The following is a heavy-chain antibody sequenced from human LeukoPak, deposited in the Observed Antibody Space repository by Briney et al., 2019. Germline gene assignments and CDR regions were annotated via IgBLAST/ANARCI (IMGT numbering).Heavy chain of an antibody. D-gene: IGHD5-18*01. CDR3: ARHLSGVTGYTYGRGIDY. J-gene: IGHJ4*02. CDR2: ISSTSSTI. V-gene: IGHV3-48*01. Sequence: GGSLRLSCAASGFTFSSYSMNWVREAPGKGLEWVSYISSTSSTIYYADSVKGRFTISRDNAKNSLYLQMNSLRAEDTAVYYCARHLSGVTGYTYGRGIDYWGQGTLVTVSS. CDR1: GFTFSSYS.